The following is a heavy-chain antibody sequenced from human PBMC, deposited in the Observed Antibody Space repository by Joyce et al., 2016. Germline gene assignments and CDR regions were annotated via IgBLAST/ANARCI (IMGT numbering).Heavy chain of an antibody. V-gene: IGHV3-7*03. CDR1: GFTFRMYW. J-gene: IGHJ6*02. CDR3: ARDGVPAAMDV. D-gene: IGHD2-2*01. CDR2: TDPDEREN. Sequence: EVQVVESGGGLVQPGGSLRFCCEASGFTFRMYWKTWVRQAPGKGLEWVANTDPDERENNYLDSVKGRCTISRDNAKNSVYLQVNSLRADDTAIYYCARDGVPAAMDVWGQGTTVTVSS.